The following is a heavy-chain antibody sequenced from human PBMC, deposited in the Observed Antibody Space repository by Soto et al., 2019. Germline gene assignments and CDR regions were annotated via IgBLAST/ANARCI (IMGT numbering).Heavy chain of an antibody. V-gene: IGHV4-59*08. CDR3: ARHLTTVCWFDP. D-gene: IGHD4-17*01. CDR1: GESISNSY. CDR2: IYRSGNT. Sequence: QVQLQESGPGLVKPSETLSLTCTVSGESISNSYWSWIRQPPGKGLEWIGHIYRSGNTNYNSSLNRRVTTSKDTSKNQFFLKLNSLTAADTTLYCCARHLTTVCWFDPWGQGTLVTVPA. J-gene: IGHJ5*02.